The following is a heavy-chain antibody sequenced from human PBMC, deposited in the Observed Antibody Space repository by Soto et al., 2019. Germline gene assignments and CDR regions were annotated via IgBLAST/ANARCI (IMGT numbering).Heavy chain of an antibody. CDR1: GFTFRSYS. Sequence: EVQLVESGGGLVKPGGSLRLSCAASGFTFRSYSLNLGRQAPGKGLGWVSSISSSSSYIYYADSVKGRFTISRDNAKNSLYLQMNSLRAEDTAVYYCARDQPGYSYGYGLGYWGQGTLVTVSS. D-gene: IGHD5-18*01. CDR3: ARDQPGYSYGYGLGY. V-gene: IGHV3-21*01. CDR2: ISSSSSYI. J-gene: IGHJ4*02.